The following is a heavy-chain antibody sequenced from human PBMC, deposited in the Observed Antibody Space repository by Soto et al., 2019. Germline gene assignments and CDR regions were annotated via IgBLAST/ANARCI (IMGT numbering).Heavy chain of an antibody. CDR2: ISAYNGNT. J-gene: IGHJ4*02. Sequence: ASVKVSCKASGYTFTSYGISWVRQAPGQGLEWMGWISAYNGNTNYAQKLQGRVTMTTDTSTSTAYMELGSLRSDDTAVYYCARQSAYYYDSSGYYYDYWGQGTLVTVSS. CDR1: GYTFTSYG. D-gene: IGHD3-22*01. CDR3: ARQSAYYYDSSGYYYDY. V-gene: IGHV1-18*01.